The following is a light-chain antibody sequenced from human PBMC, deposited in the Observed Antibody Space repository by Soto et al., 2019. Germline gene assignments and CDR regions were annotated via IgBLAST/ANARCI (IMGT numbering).Light chain of an antibody. CDR1: QSVSSY. J-gene: IGKJ4*01. Sequence: EIVLTQSPATLSLSPVERATLSCRASQSVSSYLAWYQQKPGQAPRLLIYDASNRATGIPARFSGSGSGTDFTLTISSLEPEDFAVYYCQQRSNWPPDLTFGGGTKVDIK. CDR2: DAS. V-gene: IGKV3-11*01. CDR3: QQRSNWPPDLT.